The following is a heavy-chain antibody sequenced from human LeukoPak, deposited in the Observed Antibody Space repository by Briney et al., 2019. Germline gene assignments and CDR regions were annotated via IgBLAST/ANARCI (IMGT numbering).Heavy chain of an antibody. V-gene: IGHV3-21*01. CDR2: ISSSSSYI. D-gene: IGHD2-21*02. CDR1: GFTFSSYS. Sequence: GGSLRLSCAASGFTFSSYSMNWVRQAPGKGLEWVSSISSSSSYIYYADSVKGRFTISRDNAKNSLYLQMNSLRAEDTAVYYCARDLCGGDCYSKGDYYYGMDVWGKGTTVTVSS. CDR3: ARDLCGGDCYSKGDYYYGMDV. J-gene: IGHJ6*04.